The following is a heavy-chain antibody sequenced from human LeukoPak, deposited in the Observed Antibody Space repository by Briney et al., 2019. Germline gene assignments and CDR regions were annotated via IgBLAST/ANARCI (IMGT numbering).Heavy chain of an antibody. CDR2: IKEDGSEK. CDR1: GFTFSNYW. CDR3: ARTLRGGGALDY. Sequence: GGPLRLSCAASGFTFSNYWLNWVRQAPGKGLEWVANIKEDGSEKYYVDSVKGRFTISRDNAKNSLFLQMNSLRAEDTAVYYCARTLRGGGALDYWGQGTLVTVSS. J-gene: IGHJ4*02. V-gene: IGHV3-7*03. D-gene: IGHD3-16*01.